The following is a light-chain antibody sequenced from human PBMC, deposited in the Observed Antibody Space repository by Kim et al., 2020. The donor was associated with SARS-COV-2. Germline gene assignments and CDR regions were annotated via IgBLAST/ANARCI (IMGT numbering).Light chain of an antibody. J-gene: IGKJ1*01. CDR3: QQYYSSPWT. CDR1: QRVLYSSNNKSY. V-gene: IGKV4-1*01. CDR2: WAS. Sequence: ATINCKSSQRVLYSSNNKSYLAWYQQRPGQPPKLVIYWASTRESGVPDRFSGSGSGKEFPLTIRSLQAEDVAVYYCQQYYSSPWTFGQGTKVDIK.